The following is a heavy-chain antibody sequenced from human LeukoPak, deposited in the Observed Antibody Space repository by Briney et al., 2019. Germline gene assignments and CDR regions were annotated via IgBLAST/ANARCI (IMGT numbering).Heavy chain of an antibody. CDR1: GFTFSGTA. CDR2: LRGKANSYAA. V-gene: IGHV3-73*01. CDR3: ASVPGSDFLYYTMDV. D-gene: IGHD3-10*01. Sequence: PGGSLRLSCAASGFTFSGTAIHWVRQASGKGLEWIGRLRGKANSYAAAYAASLEGRVTISRDDSKSTAYLQMNSLKTEDTAVYYCASVPGSDFLYYTMDVWGQGTTVTVSS. J-gene: IGHJ6*02.